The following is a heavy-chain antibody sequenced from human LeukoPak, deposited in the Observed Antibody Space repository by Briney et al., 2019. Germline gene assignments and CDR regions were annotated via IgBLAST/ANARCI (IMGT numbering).Heavy chain of an antibody. CDR1: GYTFTSYY. V-gene: IGHV1-46*01. CDR2: IDPSGGST. D-gene: IGHD3-10*01. Sequence: ASVKVSCKASGYTFTSYYMHWVRQAPGQGLEWMGIIDPSGGSTSYAQKFQGRVTMTRDMSTSTVYMELRSLRSEDTAVYYCARDRSGNWFVPWGQGTLVTVSS. CDR3: ARDRSGNWFVP. J-gene: IGHJ5*02.